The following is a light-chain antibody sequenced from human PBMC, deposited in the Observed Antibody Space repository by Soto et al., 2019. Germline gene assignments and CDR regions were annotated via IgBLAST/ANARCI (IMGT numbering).Light chain of an antibody. V-gene: IGLV2-8*01. J-gene: IGLJ1*01. Sequence: QSALTQPASVTGSPRQSITISCTGTSNDVGSYNLVSWYQQHPGKAPKLMIYEVSKRPSGVPDRFSGSRSGNTASLTVSGLQAEDEADYYCSSYAGYNNYVFGAGTKVTVL. CDR3: SSYAGYNNYV. CDR2: EVS. CDR1: SNDVGSYNL.